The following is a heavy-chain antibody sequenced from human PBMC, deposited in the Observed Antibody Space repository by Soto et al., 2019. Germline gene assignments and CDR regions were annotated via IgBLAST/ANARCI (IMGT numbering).Heavy chain of an antibody. CDR3: ARAYCSGGSCFLFDY. Sequence: PAETLSLTCTVSGVSISSGGYYWSWIRQHPGKGLEWIGYIYYSGSTYYNPSLNSRVTISVDTSKNQFSLKLSSVTAADTAVYYCARAYCSGGSCFLFDYWGQGTLVTVSS. D-gene: IGHD2-15*01. CDR2: IYYSGST. J-gene: IGHJ4*02. V-gene: IGHV4-31*03. CDR1: GVSISSGGYY.